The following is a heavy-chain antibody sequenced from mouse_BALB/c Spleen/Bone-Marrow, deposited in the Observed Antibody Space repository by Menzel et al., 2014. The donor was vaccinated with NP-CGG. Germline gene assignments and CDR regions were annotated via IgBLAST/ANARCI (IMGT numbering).Heavy chain of an antibody. J-gene: IGHJ1*01. D-gene: IGHD2-14*01. V-gene: IGHV14-3*02. Sequence: VQLQQSGADLVKPGASVKLSCTASGFNIKDTYMHWVKQRPEQGLEWIGRIDPANGNTKYDPKFQGKATITADTSSNTAYLQLSSLTSEDTAVYYCASYRYAWYFDVWGAGTTVTVSS. CDR2: IDPANGNT. CDR1: GFNIKDTY. CDR3: ASYRYAWYFDV.